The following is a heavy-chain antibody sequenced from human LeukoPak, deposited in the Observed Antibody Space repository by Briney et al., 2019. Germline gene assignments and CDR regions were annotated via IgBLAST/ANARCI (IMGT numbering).Heavy chain of an antibody. CDR3: ARGRQDVTMIVVVMTAVSYYLDV. CDR1: GGSFSGYY. V-gene: IGHV4-34*01. CDR2: MNPRGST. D-gene: IGHD3-22*01. Sequence: SETLSLTCAVYGGSFSGYYWTWIRQTPEKGLEWIGEMNPRGSTNYNPSLKSRVTISVDTSKNQFSLELSSVTAADTAVYYCARGRQDVTMIVVVMTAVSYYLDVWGKGTTVTVS. J-gene: IGHJ6*03.